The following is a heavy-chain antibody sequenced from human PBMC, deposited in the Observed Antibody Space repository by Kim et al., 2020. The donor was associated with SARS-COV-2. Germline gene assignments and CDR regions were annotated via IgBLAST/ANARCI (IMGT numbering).Heavy chain of an antibody. J-gene: IGHJ4*02. V-gene: IGHV3-23*01. D-gene: IGHD1-26*01. CDR2: ISGSGGST. CDR3: AKDQGLAVAGSQAIVGATPTVGTFDY. CDR1: GFTFSSYA. Sequence: GGSLRLSCAASGFTFSSYAMSWVRQAPGKGLEWVSAISGSGGSTYYADSVKGRFTISRDNSKNTLYLQMNSLRAEDTAVYYCAKDQGLAVAGSQAIVGATPTVGTFDYGGQGTLVTVSS.